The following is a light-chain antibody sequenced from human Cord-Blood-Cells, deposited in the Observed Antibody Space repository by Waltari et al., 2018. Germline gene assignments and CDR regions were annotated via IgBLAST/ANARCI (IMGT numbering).Light chain of an antibody. CDR3: QQYNNWPSWT. CDR1: QSVSSN. V-gene: IGKV3-15*01. J-gene: IGKJ1*01. Sequence: EIVMTQSPATLSVSPGERATPPCRASQSVSSNLAWYQQKPGQAPRLHIYGASTRATCIPARFSGSGSGTEFTLTISRLQSEDFAVYYCQQYNNWPSWTFGQGTKVEIK. CDR2: GAS.